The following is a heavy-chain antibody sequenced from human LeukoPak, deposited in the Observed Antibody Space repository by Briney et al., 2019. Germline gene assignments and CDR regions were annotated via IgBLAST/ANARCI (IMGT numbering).Heavy chain of an antibody. CDR1: GYTFTGYY. J-gene: IGHJ4*02. D-gene: IGHD2-15*01. CDR2: INPNSGGT. V-gene: IGHV1-2*06. CDR3: AINGDCSGGSCYS. Sequence: GASVKVSCKASGYTFTGYYMHWVRQAPGQGLEWMGRINPNSGGTNYAQKFQGRVTMTRDTSISTAYMELSRLRSDDTAVYYCAINGDCSGGSCYSWGQGTLVTVSS.